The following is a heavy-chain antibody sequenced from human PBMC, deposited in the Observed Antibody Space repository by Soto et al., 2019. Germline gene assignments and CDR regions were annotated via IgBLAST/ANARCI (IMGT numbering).Heavy chain of an antibody. Sequence: SETLSLTCTVSGGSVSSGYYYWSWIRQPPGKGLEWIGFIYYSGSTNYNPSLKSRVTISLDTSKNQFSLKLSSVTAADTAVYYCASALYCSGGSCSFDPWGQGTLVTVSS. CDR2: IYYSGST. J-gene: IGHJ5*02. D-gene: IGHD2-15*01. V-gene: IGHV4-61*01. CDR1: GGSVSSGYYY. CDR3: ASALYCSGGSCSFDP.